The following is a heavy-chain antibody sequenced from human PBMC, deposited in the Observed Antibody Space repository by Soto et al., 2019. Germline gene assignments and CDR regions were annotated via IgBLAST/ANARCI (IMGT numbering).Heavy chain of an antibody. CDR1: GGTFSSYT. D-gene: IGHD6-19*01. CDR2: IIPILGIA. J-gene: IGHJ4*02. CDR3: ARLPIMSSGWYVGPFDY. V-gene: IGHV1-69*02. Sequence: SVKVSCKASGGTFSSYTISWVRQAPGQGLEWMGRIIPILGIANYAQKFQGRVTIAADKSTSTAYMELSSLRSADTAVYYCARLPIMSSGWYVGPFDYWGQGTLVTVSS.